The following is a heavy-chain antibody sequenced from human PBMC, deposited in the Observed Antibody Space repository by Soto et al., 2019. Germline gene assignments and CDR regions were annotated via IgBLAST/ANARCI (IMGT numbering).Heavy chain of an antibody. Sequence: GGSLRLSCAASGFTFSSYGMHWVRQAPGKGLEWVAVISYDGSNKYYADSVKGRFTISRDNSKNTLYLQMNSLRAEGTAVYYCAKVAAYYYGSGSYYNPGIYYYGMDVWGQGTTVTVSS. V-gene: IGHV3-30*18. D-gene: IGHD3-10*01. CDR1: GFTFSSYG. CDR2: ISYDGSNK. J-gene: IGHJ6*02. CDR3: AKVAAYYYGSGSYYNPGIYYYGMDV.